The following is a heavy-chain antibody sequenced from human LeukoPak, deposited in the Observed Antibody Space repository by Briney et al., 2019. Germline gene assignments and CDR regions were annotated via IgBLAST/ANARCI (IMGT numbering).Heavy chain of an antibody. J-gene: IGHJ4*02. Sequence: KPSGTLSLTCGVSGGSISSSNWWSWFRQPPGKGLEWIGEIHHSGSTNYNPSLKSRVTISVDKSKNKVSLKLNSVTAADTAVYYCARVSGYSGYDWFDYWGQGTLVTVSS. D-gene: IGHD5-12*01. CDR1: GGSISSSNW. V-gene: IGHV4-4*02. CDR3: ARVSGYSGYDWFDY. CDR2: IHHSGST.